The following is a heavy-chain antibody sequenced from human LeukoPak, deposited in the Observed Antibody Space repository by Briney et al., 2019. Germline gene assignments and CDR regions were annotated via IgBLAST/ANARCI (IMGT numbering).Heavy chain of an antibody. J-gene: IGHJ4*02. V-gene: IGHV5-51*01. CDR1: GYSFTSYW. CDR2: IYPGDSVT. Sequence: GESLKISCKGFGYSFTSYWIGWVRQMPGKGLEWMGIIYPGDSVTRYSPSFQGQITISADKSISTAYLQWSSLKASDTAMYYCARRPRNSSGWFDCWGQGTLVTVSS. CDR3: ARRPRNSSGWFDC. D-gene: IGHD6-19*01.